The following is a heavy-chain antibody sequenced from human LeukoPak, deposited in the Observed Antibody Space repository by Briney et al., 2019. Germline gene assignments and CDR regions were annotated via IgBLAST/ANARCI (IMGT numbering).Heavy chain of an antibody. V-gene: IGHV3-33*06. Sequence: PGGSLRLSCAASGFTFNIFGMHWVRQVPGNGLEWVAVLWANGKTAHYADSVKGRFTISRDNSKNTFYLQMSSLRAEDTAVYYCAKLHSFYCSGGSCYFGYWGQGTLVTVSS. CDR3: AKLHSFYCSGGSCYFGY. J-gene: IGHJ4*02. CDR1: GFTFNIFG. D-gene: IGHD2-15*01. CDR2: LWANGKTA.